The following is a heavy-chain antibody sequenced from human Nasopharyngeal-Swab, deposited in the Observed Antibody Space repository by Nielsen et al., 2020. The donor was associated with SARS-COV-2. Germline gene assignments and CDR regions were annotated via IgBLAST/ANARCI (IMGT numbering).Heavy chain of an antibody. Sequence: GESLKISCPAFGFTFSSYAMSWVRQAPGKGLEWVSAISGSGGSTYYADSVKGRFTISRDNSKNTLYLQMNSLRAEDTAIYYCAKPTGPYYDFWSGYYSFDYWGQGTLVTVSS. J-gene: IGHJ4*02. CDR2: ISGSGGST. D-gene: IGHD3-3*01. CDR1: GFTFSSYA. CDR3: AKPTGPYYDFWSGYYSFDY. V-gene: IGHV3-23*01.